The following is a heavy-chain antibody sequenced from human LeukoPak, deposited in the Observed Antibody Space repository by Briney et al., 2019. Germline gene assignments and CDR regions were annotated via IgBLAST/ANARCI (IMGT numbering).Heavy chain of an antibody. J-gene: IGHJ2*01. D-gene: IGHD6-13*01. CDR1: GDSISSYS. CDR3: ARDPPQPGITAAGYFDL. Sequence: SETLSLTCTVSGDSISSYSWSWIRQPPGKGLEWIGYVYYSGSTNYNPSLKRRVTISADTSKNQFSLKVRSVTAADTAVCYCARDPPQPGITAAGYFDLWGRGTLVTVSS. V-gene: IGHV4-59*01. CDR2: VYYSGST.